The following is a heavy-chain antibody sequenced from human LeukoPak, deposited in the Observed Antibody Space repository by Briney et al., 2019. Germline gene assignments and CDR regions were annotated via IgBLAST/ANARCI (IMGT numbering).Heavy chain of an antibody. CDR1: GFTFSSHA. D-gene: IGHD3-22*01. Sequence: PGGSLRLSCAASGFTFSSHAMFWVRQATGKGPEYVSAVSSDGNSTYYGNSVKGRFIISRDNSKSTLYLQTGSLGAEDTAVYYCAREPRKYYYDSSGDAFDIWGQGTMVTVSS. V-gene: IGHV3-64*01. CDR2: VSSDGNST. J-gene: IGHJ3*02. CDR3: AREPRKYYYDSSGDAFDI.